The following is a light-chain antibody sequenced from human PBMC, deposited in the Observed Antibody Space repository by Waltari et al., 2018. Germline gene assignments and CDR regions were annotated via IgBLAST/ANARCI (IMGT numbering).Light chain of an antibody. V-gene: IGLV7-43*01. CDR2: RTT. J-gene: IGLJ2*01. CDR3: LLYYGGTQLV. CDR1: TGAVTSNYW. Sequence: QTVVTQEPSLTVSPGGTVTLTCASSTGAVTSNYWPNCVQQKPGQAPRALIYRTTKKYSWSPARFSVSILGDKAARTLSGVQPEDEADYYCLLYYGGTQLVFGGGTKLTVL.